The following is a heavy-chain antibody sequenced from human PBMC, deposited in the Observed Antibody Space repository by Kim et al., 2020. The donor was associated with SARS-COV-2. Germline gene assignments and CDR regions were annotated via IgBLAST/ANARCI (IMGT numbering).Heavy chain of an antibody. D-gene: IGHD5-12*01. J-gene: IGHJ4*02. Sequence: SETLSLTCTVSGGSISSGGYYWSWIRQHPGKGLEWIGYIYYSGSTYYNPSLKSRVTISVDTSKNQFSLKLSSVTAADTAVYYCARWQVPPGLFDYWGQGTLVTVSS. CDR3: ARWQVPPGLFDY. CDR1: GGSISSGGYY. V-gene: IGHV4-31*03. CDR2: IYYSGST.